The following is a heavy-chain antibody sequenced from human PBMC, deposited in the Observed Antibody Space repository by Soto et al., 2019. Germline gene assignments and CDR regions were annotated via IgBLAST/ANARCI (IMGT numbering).Heavy chain of an antibody. V-gene: IGHV3-30*18. D-gene: IGHD1-26*01. CDR3: AKVVIVGATFNYFDY. Sequence: GGSLRLSCAASGFTFSSYGMHWVRQAPGKGLEWVAVISYDGSNKYYADSVKGRFTISRDNSENTLYLQMNSLRAEDTAVYYCAKVVIVGATFNYFDYWGQGTLVTVS. J-gene: IGHJ4*02. CDR1: GFTFSSYG. CDR2: ISYDGSNK.